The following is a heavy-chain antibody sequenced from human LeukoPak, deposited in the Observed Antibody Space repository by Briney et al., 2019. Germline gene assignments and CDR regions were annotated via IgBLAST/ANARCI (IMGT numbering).Heavy chain of an antibody. CDR3: ARAAAETGAFRDNWFDP. J-gene: IGHJ5*02. D-gene: IGHD6-19*01. CDR2: IYSGGST. CDR1: GFTVSSDS. Sequence: GGSLRLSCTVSGFTVSSDSMSWVRQAPGKGLEWVSFIYSGGSTHYSDSVKGRFTISRDNSKNTLYLQMNSLRAEDTAVYYCARAAAETGAFRDNWFDPWGQGTLVTVSS. V-gene: IGHV3-53*01.